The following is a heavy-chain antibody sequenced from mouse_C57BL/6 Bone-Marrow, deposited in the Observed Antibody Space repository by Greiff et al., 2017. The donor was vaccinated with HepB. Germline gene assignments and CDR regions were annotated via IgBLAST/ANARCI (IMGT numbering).Heavy chain of an antibody. CDR3: ARGDYYGSSYGYAMDY. D-gene: IGHD1-1*01. V-gene: IGHV1-47*01. CDR1: GYTFTTYA. J-gene: IGHJ4*01. CDR2: FHPYNDDT. Sequence: QVQLQQSGAELVKPGASVKMSCKASGYTFTTYAIAWMKQNHGKSLEWIGNFHPYNDDTKYNEKFKGKATLTVEKSSSTVYLELSRLTSDDSAVYYCARGDYYGSSYGYAMDYWGQGTSVTVSS.